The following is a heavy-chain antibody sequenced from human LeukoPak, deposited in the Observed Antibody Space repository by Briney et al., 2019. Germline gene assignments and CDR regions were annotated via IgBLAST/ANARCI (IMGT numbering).Heavy chain of an antibody. CDR3: ARTTYLGGTTGYMDV. CDR1: GFTFSSYS. V-gene: IGHV3-48*01. D-gene: IGHD1-7*01. J-gene: IGHJ6*03. Sequence: GGSLRLSCAASGFTFSSYSMNWVSQTPGKGLEWVSYISGSSRESVKGRFTISRDNAKNSLYLQMNSLRAEDTAVYYCARTTYLGGTTGYMDVWGKGTAVTVSS. CDR2: ISGSSR.